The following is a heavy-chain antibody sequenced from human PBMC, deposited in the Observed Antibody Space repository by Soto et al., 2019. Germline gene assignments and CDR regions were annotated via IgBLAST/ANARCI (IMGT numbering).Heavy chain of an antibody. Sequence: GASVKVSCKASGYALTSYGFSCVRQAPGQGLEWMGWISAYNGKTNYEQKFQGRVTMTTDTSTSTAYMELRSLTSDDTAVYYCAREDCSTSNCYYYFGMDVWGQGTTVTVSS. J-gene: IGHJ6*02. V-gene: IGHV1-18*01. D-gene: IGHD2-15*01. CDR1: GYALTSYG. CDR3: AREDCSTSNCYYYFGMDV. CDR2: ISAYNGKT.